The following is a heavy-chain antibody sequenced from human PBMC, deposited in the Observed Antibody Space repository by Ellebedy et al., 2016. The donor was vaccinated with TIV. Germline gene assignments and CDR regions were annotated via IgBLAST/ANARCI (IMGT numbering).Heavy chain of an antibody. CDR1: GFTFIYYS. J-gene: IGHJ4*02. D-gene: IGHD6-19*01. CDR2: ISSDSSKI. V-gene: IGHV3-48*04. CDR3: ARKAPQFQFDY. Sequence: GESLKISCAASGFTFIYYSMNWVRQAPGKGLEWISYISSDSSKIVYADSVKGRFTVSRANARNALFLQMTSLRVEDTAVYYCARKAPQFQFDYWGQGTLVTVSS.